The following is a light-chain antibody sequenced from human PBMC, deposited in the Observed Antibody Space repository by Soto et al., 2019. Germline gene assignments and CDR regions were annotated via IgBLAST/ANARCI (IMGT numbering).Light chain of an antibody. J-gene: IGLJ2*01. V-gene: IGLV2-14*03. CDR3: SSFTGSTTVVV. Sequence: QSVLTQPASASGSPGQSVTISCTGTSSDIGEYDFVSWYQQHPGKAPILVILDVSNRPSGVSNRFSGSKSGNTASLSISGLQAEDEADYYCSSFTGSTTVVVFGGGTKLTVL. CDR2: DVS. CDR1: SSDIGEYDF.